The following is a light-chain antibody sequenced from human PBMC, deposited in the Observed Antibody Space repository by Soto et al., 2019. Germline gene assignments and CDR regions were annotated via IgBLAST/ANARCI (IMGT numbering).Light chain of an antibody. V-gene: IGKV3-20*01. CDR1: QSVSSSY. J-gene: IGKJ1*01. Sequence: LTHAPVALSLSPGQRTSLSCRASQSVSSSYLAWYQQKPGQAPRLLIYGASNRATGIPDRFSGSGSGTDFTLTISRLEPEDFAVYYCQQYGSSPRTFGQGTKVDIK. CDR2: GAS. CDR3: QQYGSSPRT.